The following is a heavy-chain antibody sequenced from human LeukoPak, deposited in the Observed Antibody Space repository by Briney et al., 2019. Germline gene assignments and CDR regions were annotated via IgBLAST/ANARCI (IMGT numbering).Heavy chain of an antibody. CDR3: ARERGRIYCSGGSCYSGYFDY. Sequence: GRSLRLSCAASGLTFSSYAMHWVRQAPGKGLEWEAVISYDGSNKYYADSVKGRFTISRDNSKNTLYLQMNSLRAEDTAVYYCARERGRIYCSGGSCYSGYFDYWGQGTLVTVSS. V-gene: IGHV3-30-3*01. J-gene: IGHJ4*02. CDR1: GLTFSSYA. D-gene: IGHD2-15*01. CDR2: ISYDGSNK.